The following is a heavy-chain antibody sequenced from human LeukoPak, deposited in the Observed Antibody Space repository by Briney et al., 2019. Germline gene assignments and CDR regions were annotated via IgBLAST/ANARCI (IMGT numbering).Heavy chain of an antibody. Sequence: GGSLRLSCAASGFTFSSYSMNWVRQAPGKGLEWVSSISSSSSYIYYADSVKGRFTISRDNAKNSLYLQMNSLRAEDTAVYYCGKDEKVFDCLLDNGAQGPLVTVPS. CDR3: GKDEKVFDCLLDN. V-gene: IGHV3-21*01. CDR1: GFTFSSYS. J-gene: IGHJ4*02. D-gene: IGHD3-9*01. CDR2: ISSSSSYI.